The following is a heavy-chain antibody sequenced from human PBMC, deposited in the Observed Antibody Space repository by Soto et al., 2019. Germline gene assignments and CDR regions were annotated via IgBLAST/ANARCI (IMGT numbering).Heavy chain of an antibody. D-gene: IGHD3-16*02. V-gene: IGHV1-8*01. Sequence: QVQLVQSGAEVKKPGASVKVSCKASGYTFTSYDINWVRQATGQGLEWMGWMNPNRGNTGYAHKFKGRVTMTRNTSISTAYMELSSLRSEDTAVYYCARGRAFGGVLGDFVYCGQGTLVTVSS. CDR3: ARGRAFGGVLGDFVY. CDR1: GYTFTSYD. J-gene: IGHJ4*02. CDR2: MNPNRGNT.